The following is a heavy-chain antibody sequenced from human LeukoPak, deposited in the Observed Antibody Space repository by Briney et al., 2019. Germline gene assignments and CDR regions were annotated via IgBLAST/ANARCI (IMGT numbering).Heavy chain of an antibody. J-gene: IGHJ4*02. Sequence: PGGSLRLSCAASGLTFSSYSMNWVRQAPGKGLEWVSYISSSSSTIYYADSVKGRFTISRDNAKNSLYLQMNSLRDEDTAVYYCARPHYYDSSGYYYWGQGTLVTVSS. CDR2: ISSSSSTI. V-gene: IGHV3-48*02. CDR1: GLTFSSYS. D-gene: IGHD3-22*01. CDR3: ARPHYYDSSGYYY.